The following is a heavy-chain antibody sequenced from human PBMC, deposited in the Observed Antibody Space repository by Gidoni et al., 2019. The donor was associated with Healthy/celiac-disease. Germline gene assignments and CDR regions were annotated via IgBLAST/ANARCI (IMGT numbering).Heavy chain of an antibody. Sequence: QVQLVQSGAEVKKPGSSVKVSCKASGGTFSSYALSWVRQAPGQGLEWMGGIIPIFGTANYAQKFQGRVTITADESTSTAYMELSSLRSEDTAVYYCARVGSSSYYYYYYGMDVWGQGTTVTVSS. CDR1: GGTFSSYA. J-gene: IGHJ6*02. D-gene: IGHD6-6*01. CDR3: ARVGSSSYYYYYYGMDV. CDR2: IIPIFGTA. V-gene: IGHV1-69*01.